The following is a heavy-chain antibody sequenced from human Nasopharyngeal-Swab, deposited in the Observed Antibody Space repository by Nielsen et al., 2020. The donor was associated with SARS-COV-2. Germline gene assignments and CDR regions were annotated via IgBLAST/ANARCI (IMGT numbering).Heavy chain of an antibody. J-gene: IGHJ6*02. Sequence: GESLKISCAASGFPFNNYGMGWVRQAPGKGLEWVSSISGSGGSTYYADSAKGRFTMSRDNSKSTLYLQMNTLRAEDTAVYYCAKGYSSGWQLYYYYGMDVWGQGTTVTVSS. CDR3: AKGYSSGWQLYYYYGMDV. V-gene: IGHV3-23*01. D-gene: IGHD6-19*01. CDR1: GFPFNNYG. CDR2: ISGSGGST.